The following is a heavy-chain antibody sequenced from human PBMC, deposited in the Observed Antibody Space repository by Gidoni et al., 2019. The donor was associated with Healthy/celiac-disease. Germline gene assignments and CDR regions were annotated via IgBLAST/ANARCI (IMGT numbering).Heavy chain of an antibody. Sequence: NHSGSTNYNPSLKSRVTISVDTSKNQFSLKLSSVTAADTAVYYCARGGRYYVHYYYGMYVWGQGTTVTVSS. CDR3: ARGGRYYVHYYYGMYV. V-gene: IGHV4-34*01. J-gene: IGHJ6*02. D-gene: IGHD3-10*02. CDR2: NHSGST.